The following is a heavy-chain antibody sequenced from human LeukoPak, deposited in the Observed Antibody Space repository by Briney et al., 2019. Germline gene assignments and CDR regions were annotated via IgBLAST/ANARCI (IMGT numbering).Heavy chain of an antibody. V-gene: IGHV2-5*02. CDR1: GFSLSTSGVG. Sequence: ESGPTLVNPTQTLTLTCTFSGFSLSTSGVGVGWIRQPPGKALEWLALIYWDDDKRYSPSLKSWLTITKDTSKNQVVLTMTNMDPVDTATYYCAHKYKGLTTRRSFDYWGQGTLVTVSS. J-gene: IGHJ4*02. CDR3: AHKYKGLTTRRSFDY. D-gene: IGHD1-14*01. CDR2: IYWDDDK.